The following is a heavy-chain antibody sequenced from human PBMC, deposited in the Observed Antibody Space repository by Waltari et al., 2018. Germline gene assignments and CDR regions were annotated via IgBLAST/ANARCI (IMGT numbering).Heavy chain of an antibody. CDR1: GDTFTDHY. J-gene: IGHJ3*01. V-gene: IGHV1-69-2*01. D-gene: IGHD3-10*01. CDR3: AAALGGGISASRPFHF. Sequence: EVQLLQSGAEVKKPGTPVKISCKVSGDTFTDHYIHWIQQAPGKRLQWMGRLDPEDGQAVYAEKCQGRVTMTADTSIHTAYMERTSLTSEDTAFYYCAAALGGGISASRPFHFWGQGTMITVSS. CDR2: LDPEDGQA.